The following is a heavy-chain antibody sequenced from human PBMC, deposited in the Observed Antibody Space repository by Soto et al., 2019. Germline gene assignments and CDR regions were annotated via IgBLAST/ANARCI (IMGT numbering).Heavy chain of an antibody. D-gene: IGHD3-16*01. Sequence: TSETLSLTCTVSGGSISSGDYYWSWIRQPPGKGLEWIGYIYYSGSTYYNPSLKSRVTISVDTSKNQFSLKLSSVTAADTAVYYCARNGGGFLAYMDVWGQGTTVTSP. V-gene: IGHV4-30-4*01. CDR1: GGSISSGDYY. CDR2: IYYSGST. CDR3: ARNGGGFLAYMDV. J-gene: IGHJ6*02.